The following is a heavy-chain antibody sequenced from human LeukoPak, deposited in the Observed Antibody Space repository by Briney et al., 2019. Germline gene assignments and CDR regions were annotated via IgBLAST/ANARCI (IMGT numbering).Heavy chain of an antibody. D-gene: IGHD3-3*01. V-gene: IGHV4-59*01. Sequence: PSETLSLTCTVSGGSISYYYWSWIRQPPVKGLEWIGYIYYSGSTNYNPSLKSRVTISVDTSKNQFSLNLTSVTTADTAVYYCARDMRSYDFWSGYYQNDHYGMDVWGQGTTVTVSS. J-gene: IGHJ6*02. CDR1: GGSISYYY. CDR2: IYYSGST. CDR3: ARDMRSYDFWSGYYQNDHYGMDV.